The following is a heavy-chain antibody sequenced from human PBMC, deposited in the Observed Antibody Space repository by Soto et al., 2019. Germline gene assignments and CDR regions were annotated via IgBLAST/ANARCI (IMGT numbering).Heavy chain of an antibody. CDR1: GYTFTGYY. D-gene: IGHD6-13*01. CDR3: AIVLIAAAGRWFDH. Sequence: ASVKVSCKDSGYTFTGYYMHWLRQAPGQGLEWMGWINPNSGGTNYAQKFQGRVTMTRDTSISTAYMELSRLRSDDTAVYYCAIVLIAAAGRWFDHWGQGTLVTVSS. CDR2: INPNSGGT. V-gene: IGHV1-2*02. J-gene: IGHJ5*02.